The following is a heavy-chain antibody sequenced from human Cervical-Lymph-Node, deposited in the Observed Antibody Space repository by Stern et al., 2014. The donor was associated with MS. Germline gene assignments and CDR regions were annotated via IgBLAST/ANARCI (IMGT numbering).Heavy chain of an antibody. D-gene: IGHD4-17*01. CDR1: GGTFSSYA. J-gene: IGHJ6*02. CDR3: ASPSTVTVGAMDV. V-gene: IGHV1-69*11. Sequence: QVQLVQSGAEVKKPGSSVKVSCKASGGTFSSYAINWVRQAPGQGLEWMGGIIPILDTPNYAQTFKSSVTITADDSTSTAYMELSSLRSEDTAVYYCASPSTVTVGAMDVWGQGTTVTVSS. CDR2: IIPILDTP.